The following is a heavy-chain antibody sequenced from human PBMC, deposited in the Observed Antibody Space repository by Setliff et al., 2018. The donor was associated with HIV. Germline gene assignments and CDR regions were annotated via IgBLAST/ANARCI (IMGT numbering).Heavy chain of an antibody. CDR1: GGSISSGYYY. CDR3: AKRTFGSGRLDP. V-gene: IGHV4-30-4*08. CDR2: IYYSGSS. Sequence: SETLSLTCSVSGGSISSGYYYWSWIRQHPGKGLEWIGYIYYSGSSYYNPSLKSRVTISMDTSKNQFSLNLNSVTATDTAVYYCAKRTFGSGRLDPWGQGTLVTVSS. J-gene: IGHJ5*02. D-gene: IGHD3-16*01.